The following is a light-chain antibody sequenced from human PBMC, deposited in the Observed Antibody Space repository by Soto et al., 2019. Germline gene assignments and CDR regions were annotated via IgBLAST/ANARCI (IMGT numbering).Light chain of an antibody. CDR1: QTLGVNS. CDR2: EAS. J-gene: IGKJ2*01. V-gene: IGKV3-20*01. CDR3: QYYGSSPHA. Sequence: EIVLTQSPGTLSLSPGETATLSCRASQTLGVNSLAWYQQKPGLAPRLLIFEASGRATGFPYRFSGGGSGTDFTLTISRLEPEDVAVYSGQYYGSSPHAFGQGTKLEIK.